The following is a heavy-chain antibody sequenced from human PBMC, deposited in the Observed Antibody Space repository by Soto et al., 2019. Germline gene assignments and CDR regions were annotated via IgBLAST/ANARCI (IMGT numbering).Heavy chain of an antibody. CDR3: ARGTWRVTAAIFNWYFDL. D-gene: IGHD2-2*01. CDR2: IYYGAST. Sequence: QVQLQASGPGLVKTSETLSLTCTVSGDSFTSYYWSWIQQSPGERMELIGYIYYGASTNYNPSLRGRATISADSAKNQFSLNLRSVTAADAAVYYCARGTWRVTAAIFNWYFDLWGRGTLVSVSS. CDR1: GDSFTSYY. V-gene: IGHV4-59*01. J-gene: IGHJ2*01.